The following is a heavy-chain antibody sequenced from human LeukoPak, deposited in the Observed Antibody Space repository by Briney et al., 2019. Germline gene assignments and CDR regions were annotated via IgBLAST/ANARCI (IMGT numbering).Heavy chain of an antibody. CDR3: AKDPRRTISGVLILPVNYYFDS. V-gene: IGHV3-23*01. CDR2: VSDNGAST. Sequence: GGSLRLSCAASGVTLSRYAMSWVRQAPGKGLEWVSTVSDNGASTYYSDSVKGRFTISRDSSKNTVFLQMSSLRVEDTAVYYCAKDPRRTISGVLILPVNYYFDSWGQGTLVTVSS. D-gene: IGHD3-3*01. CDR1: GVTLSRYA. J-gene: IGHJ4*02.